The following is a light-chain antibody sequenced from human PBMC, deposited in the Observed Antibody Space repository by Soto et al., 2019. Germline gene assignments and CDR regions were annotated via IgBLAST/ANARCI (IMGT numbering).Light chain of an antibody. V-gene: IGKV3-15*01. J-gene: IGKJ4*01. CDR1: QSISSN. Sequence: EIVMTQSPATLSVSPGDRATLSCRASQSISSNLAWYQQKPGQAPRLLIYGASTRATGIPARFSGSGSGTEFTLTISSLQSEDFAVHYCQQYNNWPLTFGGGTKVEIK. CDR2: GAS. CDR3: QQYNNWPLT.